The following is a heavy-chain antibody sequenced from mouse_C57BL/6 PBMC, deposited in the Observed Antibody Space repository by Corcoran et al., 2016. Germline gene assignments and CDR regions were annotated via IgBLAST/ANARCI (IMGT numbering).Heavy chain of an antibody. Sequence: EVQLQQSGPELVKPGASVKISCKASGYTFTDYYMNWVKQSHGKSLEWIGDINPNNGGTSYNQKFKGKATLTVDKSSSTAYMELRSLTSEDSAVYYCAREPYGSRVYFDVWGTGTTVTVSS. CDR3: AREPYGSRVYFDV. CDR2: INPNNGGT. J-gene: IGHJ1*03. D-gene: IGHD1-1*01. CDR1: GYTFTDYY. V-gene: IGHV1-26*01.